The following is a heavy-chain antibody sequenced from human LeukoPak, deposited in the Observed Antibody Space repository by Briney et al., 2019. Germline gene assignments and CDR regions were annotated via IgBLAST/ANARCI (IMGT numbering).Heavy chain of an antibody. CDR3: ARENSYGYFLEY. CDR1: GFTVSSNY. CDR2: IYSGGST. V-gene: IGHV3-66*02. Sequence: GGPLRLSCAASGFTVSSNYMSWVRQAPGKGLEWVSVIYSGGSTYYSDSVKGRFTISGDNSKNTLYLQMNGLRAEDTAVYYCARENSYGYFLEYWGQGTLVTVSS. D-gene: IGHD5-18*01. J-gene: IGHJ4*02.